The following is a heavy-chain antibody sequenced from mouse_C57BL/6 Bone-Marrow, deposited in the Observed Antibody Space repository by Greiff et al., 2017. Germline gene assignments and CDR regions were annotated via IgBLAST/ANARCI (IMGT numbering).Heavy chain of an antibody. CDR3: ARDYSNYEAMDY. CDR2: IHPNSGST. Sequence: QVQLQQPGAELVKPGASVKLSCKASGYTFTSYWMHWVKQRPGQVLEWIGMIHPNSGSTNYNEKFKSKATLTVDKSSSTAYMQLSSLTSEDSAVYYCARDYSNYEAMDYWGQGTSVTVSS. V-gene: IGHV1-64*01. CDR1: GYTFTSYW. D-gene: IGHD2-5*01. J-gene: IGHJ4*01.